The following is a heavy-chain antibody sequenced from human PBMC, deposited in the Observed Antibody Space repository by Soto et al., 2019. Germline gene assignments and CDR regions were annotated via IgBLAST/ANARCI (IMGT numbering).Heavy chain of an antibody. CDR3: ARGKAVAGFSRDYYYMDV. Sequence: ASVKVSFKASGYAFTRYDIKWGRPATGQRLEWMGWMNPNSGNTGYAQKFQGRVTMTRNTSISTAYMELSSLRSEDTAVYYCARGKAVAGFSRDYYYMDVWGKGTTVTVSS. V-gene: IGHV1-8*01. CDR2: MNPNSGNT. J-gene: IGHJ6*03. CDR1: GYAFTRYD. D-gene: IGHD6-19*01.